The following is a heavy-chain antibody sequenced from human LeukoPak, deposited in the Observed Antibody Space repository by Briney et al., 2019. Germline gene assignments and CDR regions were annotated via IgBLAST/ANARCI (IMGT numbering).Heavy chain of an antibody. CDR3: TREGVYVPDGSGYHRDAFDI. D-gene: IGHD3-22*01. Sequence: ASVKVSCKASGYTFTGYYMHWVRQAPGQGLEWMGWINPNSGGTNYAQKFQGWVTMTRDTSISTAYMELSRLESGDTAVYYCTREGVYVPDGSGYHRDAFDIWGQGTVVIVSS. CDR2: INPNSGGT. CDR1: GYTFTGYY. J-gene: IGHJ3*02. V-gene: IGHV1-2*04.